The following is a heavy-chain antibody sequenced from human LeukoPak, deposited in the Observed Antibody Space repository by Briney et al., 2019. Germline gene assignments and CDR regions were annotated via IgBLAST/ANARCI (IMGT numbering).Heavy chain of an antibody. CDR1: GHTFNNHF. CDR3: ARGADQEFDF. Sequence: GASVTVSCKSSGHTFNNHFIHWVRQAPGQGLEWMGMINPRDGTTRTLEKFQGGVSMTRDTSTSTLYMGLSSLRSEDTATYFCARGADQEFDFWGQGTLVTVSS. CDR2: INPRDGTT. V-gene: IGHV1-46*02. J-gene: IGHJ4*02.